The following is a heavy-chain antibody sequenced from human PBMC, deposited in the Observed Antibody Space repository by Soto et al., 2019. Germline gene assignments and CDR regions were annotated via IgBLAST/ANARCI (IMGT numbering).Heavy chain of an antibody. V-gene: IGHV4-59*01. Sequence: SETLSLTCTVSGGSISSYCWSWIRQPPGKGLEWIGYIYYSGSTNYNPSLKSRVTISVDTSKNQFSLKLSSVTAADTAVYYCARDGGWHRRPNWFDPWGQGTLVTVSS. CDR1: GGSISSYC. CDR2: IYYSGST. J-gene: IGHJ5*02. D-gene: IGHD6-19*01. CDR3: ARDGGWHRRPNWFDP.